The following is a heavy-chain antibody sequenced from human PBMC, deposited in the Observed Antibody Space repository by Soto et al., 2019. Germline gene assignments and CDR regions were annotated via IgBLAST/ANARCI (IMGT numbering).Heavy chain of an antibody. J-gene: IGHJ6*02. V-gene: IGHV1-69*01. CDR2: IIPISDTR. CDR3: ARAHYGDYGNHYHYYGMDV. Sequence: QVQLVQSGAEVKKPGSSVTVSCKASGGTFSSYAISWVRQAPGQGLEWMGGIIPISDTRSFAQKFQGRVTITADDSTSTAYMELSSLRSEDTAVYYCARAHYGDYGNHYHYYGMDVWGQGTMVTVSS. D-gene: IGHD4-17*01. CDR1: GGTFSSYA.